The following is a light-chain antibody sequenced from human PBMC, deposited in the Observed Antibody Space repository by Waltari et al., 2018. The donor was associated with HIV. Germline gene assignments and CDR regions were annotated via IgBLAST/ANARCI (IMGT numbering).Light chain of an antibody. V-gene: IGLV1-40*01. CDR3: QSYDSSLSGSSV. CDR1: SSNIGAGSD. J-gene: IGLJ1*01. Sequence: QSVLTQPPSVSWAPGQRVTISCTGSSSNIGAGSDVHWSQQLPGTAPKLLIYGNSNRPSGVPDRFSGSKSGTSASLAITGLQAEDEADYYCQSYDSSLSGSSVFGTGTKVTVL. CDR2: GNS.